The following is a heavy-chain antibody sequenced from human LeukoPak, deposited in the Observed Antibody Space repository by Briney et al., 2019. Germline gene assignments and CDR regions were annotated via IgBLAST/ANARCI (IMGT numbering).Heavy chain of an antibody. CDR1: GFTFSSYA. Sequence: GGSLRLSCAASGFTFSSYAMSWVRQAPGKGLEWVSAISGSGGSTYYADSVKGRFTISRDNSKNTLYLQMNGLRAEDTAVYYCAKGRNYYDSSGYYPSGWFDPWGQGTLVTVSS. J-gene: IGHJ5*02. CDR3: AKGRNYYDSSGYYPSGWFDP. CDR2: ISGSGGST. V-gene: IGHV3-23*01. D-gene: IGHD3-22*01.